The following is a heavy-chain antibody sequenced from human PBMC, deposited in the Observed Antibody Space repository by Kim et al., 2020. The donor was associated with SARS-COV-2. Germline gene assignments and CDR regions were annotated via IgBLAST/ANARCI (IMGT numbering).Heavy chain of an antibody. V-gene: IGHV1-18*01. CDR2: ISAYNGNT. CDR1: GYTFTSYG. J-gene: IGHJ6*02. D-gene: IGHD3-10*01. Sequence: ASVKVSCKASGYTFTSYGISWVRQAPGQGLEWMGWISAYNGNTNYAQKLQGRVTMTTDTSTSTAYMELRSLRSDDTAVYYCARDVEWFGESYDTARDALAPYYYYYGMDFWGQGTTVTVSS. CDR3: ARDVEWFGESYDTARDALAPYYYYYGMDF.